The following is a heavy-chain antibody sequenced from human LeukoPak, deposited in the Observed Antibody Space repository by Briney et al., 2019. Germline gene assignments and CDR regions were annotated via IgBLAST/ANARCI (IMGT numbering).Heavy chain of an antibody. Sequence: GASVKVSCKASGYTFTVYYMHWVRQAPGQGLEWMGWLNPNSGGTNYAQKFQGRVTMTRDTSISTAYVELSSLTSDGTAVYYCARVGGYCTTTSCSYGMDVWGQGTTVTVSS. V-gene: IGHV1-2*02. D-gene: IGHD2-2*01. CDR2: LNPNSGGT. J-gene: IGHJ6*02. CDR1: GYTFTVYY. CDR3: ARVGGYCTTTSCSYGMDV.